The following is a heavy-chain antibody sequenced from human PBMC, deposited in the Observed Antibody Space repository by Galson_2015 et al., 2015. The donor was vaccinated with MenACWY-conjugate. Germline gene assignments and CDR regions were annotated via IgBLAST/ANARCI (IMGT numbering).Heavy chain of an antibody. J-gene: IGHJ5*02. Sequence: NYSWTWVRQSPEKGLEWIGHIYHSGATNYNPSLQSRVIISADASKGQISLNLASVSAADTAVYFCARRATTGWFDPWGQGTQVTVSS. D-gene: IGHD4-17*01. CDR1: NYS. CDR3: ARRATTGWFDP. CDR2: IYHSGAT. V-gene: IGHV4-59*13.